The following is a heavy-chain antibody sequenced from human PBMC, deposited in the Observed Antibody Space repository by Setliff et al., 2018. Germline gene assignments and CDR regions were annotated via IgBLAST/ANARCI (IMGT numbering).Heavy chain of an antibody. CDR3: ARADYSSALHYFDY. J-gene: IGHJ4*02. V-gene: IGHV1-18*01. Sequence: ASVKVSCKASGYPFTNYGLTWVRQAPGQGLEWMGWISGHNGHTKYAQNVQGRVTVTTETSTSTAFMELTSLTSEDTAVYYCARADYSSALHYFDYWGLGTLVTVFS. CDR1: GYPFTNYG. D-gene: IGHD2-2*01. CDR2: ISGHNGHT.